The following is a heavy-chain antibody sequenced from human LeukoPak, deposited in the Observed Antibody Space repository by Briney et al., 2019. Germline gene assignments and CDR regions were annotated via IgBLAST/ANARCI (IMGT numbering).Heavy chain of an antibody. CDR3: VPEAGGFDP. CDR1: GFTFDDYA. Sequence: GGSLRLSCAASGFTFDDYAMHWVRQAPGKGLEWVSGISWNSGSIGYADSVKGRFTISRDNAKNSLYLQMNSLRAEDTALYYCVPEAGGFDPWGQGTLVTVSS. J-gene: IGHJ5*02. D-gene: IGHD3-10*01. CDR2: ISWNSGSI. V-gene: IGHV3-9*01.